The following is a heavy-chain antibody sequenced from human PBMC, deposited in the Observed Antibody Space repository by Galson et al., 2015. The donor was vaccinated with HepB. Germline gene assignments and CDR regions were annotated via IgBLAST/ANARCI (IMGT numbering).Heavy chain of an antibody. V-gene: IGHV3-21*01. CDR2: ISSSSSYI. CDR1: GFTFSSYS. D-gene: IGHD2-2*01. Sequence: SLRLSCAASGFTFSSYSMNWVRQAPGKGLEWVSSISSSSSYIYYADSVKGRFTISRDNAKNSLYLQMNSLRAEDTAVYYCARRFVVVPEQGPIYYMDVWGKGTTVTVSS. CDR3: ARRFVVVPEQGPIYYMDV. J-gene: IGHJ6*03.